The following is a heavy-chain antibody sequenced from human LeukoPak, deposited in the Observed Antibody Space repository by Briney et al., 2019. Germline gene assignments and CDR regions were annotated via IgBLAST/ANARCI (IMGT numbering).Heavy chain of an antibody. CDR2: IRSKAYGGTT. V-gene: IGHV3-49*03. Sequence: GGSLRLSCTASGFTFGDYAMSWFRQAPGKGLEWVGFIRSKAYGGTTEYAASVKGRFTISRDDSKSIAYLQMNSLKTEDTAVYYCTRDYPIDYYSSSSELWGQGTLVTVSS. CDR1: GFTFGDYA. J-gene: IGHJ4*02. D-gene: IGHD6-6*01. CDR3: TRDYPIDYYSSSSEL.